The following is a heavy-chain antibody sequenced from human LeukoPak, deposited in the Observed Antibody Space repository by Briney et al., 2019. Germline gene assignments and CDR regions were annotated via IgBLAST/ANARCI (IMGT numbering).Heavy chain of an antibody. CDR3: AKGGHPTRYYYGMDV. Sequence: GGSLRLSCAGAGFAFDDSVMHWVRQAPGKGLEWVSTINWNSGNIGYADSVKGRFTISRDNAKNSLFLQMNSLRTEDTALYYCAKGGHPTRYYYGMDVWGQGTTVTVSS. D-gene: IGHD2-15*01. CDR2: INWNSGNI. V-gene: IGHV3-9*01. CDR1: GFAFDDSV. J-gene: IGHJ6*02.